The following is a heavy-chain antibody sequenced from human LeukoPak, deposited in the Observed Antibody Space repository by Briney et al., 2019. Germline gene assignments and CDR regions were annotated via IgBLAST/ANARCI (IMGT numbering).Heavy chain of an antibody. V-gene: IGHV1-69*04. CDR3: ARGNKGASFPVTTYYYGMDV. CDR2: IIPILGIA. J-gene: IGHJ6*02. D-gene: IGHD4-17*01. CDR1: GGTFSSYA. Sequence: GASVKVSCKASGGTFSSYAISWVRPAPGQGLEWMGRIIPILGIANYAQKFQGRVTITADKSTSTAYMELSSLRSEDTAVYYCARGNKGASFPVTTYYYGMDVWGQGTTVTVSS.